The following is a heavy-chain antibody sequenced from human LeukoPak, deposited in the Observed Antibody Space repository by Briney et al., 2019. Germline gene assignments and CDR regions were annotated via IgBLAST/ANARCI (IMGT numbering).Heavy chain of an antibody. Sequence: KTGGSLRLSCAASGFTFSNAWMSWVRQAPGKGLEWVGRIKSKTDGGTTDYAAPVKGRFTISRDNSKNTLYLQMNSLRAEDTAVYYCAKKPSIAARHFGYWGQGTLVTVSS. J-gene: IGHJ4*02. V-gene: IGHV3-15*01. CDR2: IKSKTDGGTT. CDR3: AKKPSIAARHFGY. D-gene: IGHD6-6*01. CDR1: GFTFSNAW.